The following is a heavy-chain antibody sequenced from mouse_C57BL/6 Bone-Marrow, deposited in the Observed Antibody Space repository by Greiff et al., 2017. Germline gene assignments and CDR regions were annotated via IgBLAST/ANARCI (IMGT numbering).Heavy chain of an antibody. Sequence: EVQLQQSRAELVRPGASVKLSCTASGFDIKDDYIHWVKQRPEQGLEWIGWIDPEIGDTEYASKFQGKATITSATSSNTAYLQLSSLTSEDTAVYYCSSFDGNYFDFWGQGTPLTVAS. CDR1: GFDIKDDY. CDR3: SSFDGNYFDF. CDR2: IDPEIGDT. V-gene: IGHV14-4*01. D-gene: IGHD2-3*01. J-gene: IGHJ2*01.